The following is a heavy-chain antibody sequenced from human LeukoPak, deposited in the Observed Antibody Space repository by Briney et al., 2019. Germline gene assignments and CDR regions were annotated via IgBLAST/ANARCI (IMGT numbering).Heavy chain of an antibody. J-gene: IGHJ4*02. CDR2: IDPSDSYT. V-gene: IGHV5-10-1*01. Sequence: GESLRISCNVSGYSFTSYWISWVRQMPGKGLEWMGRIDPSDSYTNYSPSFQGHVSISGDRSISTAYLQWSSLKASDTAMYYCARHLIYGSGYADYWGQGTLLTVSS. CDR3: ARHLIYGSGYADY. D-gene: IGHD3-10*01. CDR1: GYSFTSYW.